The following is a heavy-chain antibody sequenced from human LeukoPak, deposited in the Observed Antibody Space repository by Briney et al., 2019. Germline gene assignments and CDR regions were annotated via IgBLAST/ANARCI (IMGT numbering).Heavy chain of an antibody. J-gene: IGHJ4*02. CDR3: ARERRPTYYDFWSGYYI. CDR1: GASISSYY. CDR2: IYYSGST. Sequence: SETLSLTCTVSGASISSYYWSWIRQPPGEGLEWIGYIYYSGSTKYNPSLNSRVTISVDTSKNQFSLKLSSVTAADTAVYYCARERRPTYYDFWSGYYIWGQGTLVTVSS. V-gene: IGHV4-59*12. D-gene: IGHD3-3*01.